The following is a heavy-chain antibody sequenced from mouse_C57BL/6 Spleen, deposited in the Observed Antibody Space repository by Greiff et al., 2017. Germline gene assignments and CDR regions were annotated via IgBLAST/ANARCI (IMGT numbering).Heavy chain of an antibody. J-gene: IGHJ4*01. Sequence: VQLQQPGAELVKPGASVKLSCKASGYTFTSYWMQWVKQRPGQGLEWIGEIDPSDSYTNYNQKFMGKATLTVDTSSSTAYMQLSSLTSEDSAVYYCALGDYYAMDYWGQGTSVTVSS. CDR1: GYTFTSYW. CDR2: IDPSDSYT. V-gene: IGHV1-50*01. CDR3: ALGDYYAMDY. D-gene: IGHD1-1*02.